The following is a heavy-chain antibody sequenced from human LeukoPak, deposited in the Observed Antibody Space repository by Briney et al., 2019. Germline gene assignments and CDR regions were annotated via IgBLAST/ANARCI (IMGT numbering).Heavy chain of an antibody. CDR3: ARPVGATVFDI. CDR1: GGSFSGYY. CDR2: INHSRST. J-gene: IGHJ3*02. Sequence: PSETLSLTCAVYGGSFSGYYWSWIRQPPGKGLEWIGEINHSRSTNYNPSLKSRVTISVDTSKNQFSLKLSSVTAADTAVYYCARPVGATVFDIWGQGTMVTVSS. D-gene: IGHD1-26*01. V-gene: IGHV4-34*01.